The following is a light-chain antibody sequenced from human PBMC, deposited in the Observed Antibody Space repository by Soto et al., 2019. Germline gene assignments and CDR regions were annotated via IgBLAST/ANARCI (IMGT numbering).Light chain of an antibody. V-gene: IGKV3-15*01. CDR1: QSISNN. CDR2: LAS. Sequence: EIVMTQSPATLSVSPGERATLSCRASQSISNNLAWYQQKPGQAPRLLIHLASTRVTGIPARFSGSWSGTEVTLSVSSLQSEDFAVYYCEQDNNWPTRWTSGQGTKVEIK. J-gene: IGKJ1*01. CDR3: EQDNNWPTRWT.